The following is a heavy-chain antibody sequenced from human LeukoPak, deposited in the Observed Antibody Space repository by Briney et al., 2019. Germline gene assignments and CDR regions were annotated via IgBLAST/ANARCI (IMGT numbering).Heavy chain of an antibody. Sequence: PRGSLRLSCAASGFTVSSNYMSWVRQAPGKGLEWVSVIYSGGSTYYADSVKGRFTISRDNSKNTLYLQMNSLRAEDTAVYYCARAPVGFGVVILQSDYWGQGTLVTVSS. D-gene: IGHD3-3*01. CDR1: GFTVSSNY. J-gene: IGHJ4*02. CDR3: ARAPVGFGVVILQSDY. V-gene: IGHV3-53*01. CDR2: IYSGGST.